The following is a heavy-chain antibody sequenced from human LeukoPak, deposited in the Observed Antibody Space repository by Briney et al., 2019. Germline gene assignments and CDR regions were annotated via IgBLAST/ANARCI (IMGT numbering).Heavy chain of an antibody. CDR2: MNPNSGNT. Sequence: ASVKVSCKASGYTFTSYDINWVRQATGQGLEWMGWMNPNSGNTGYAQKFQGRVTMTRNTSISTAYMELSSLRSEDTAVYYCASVLLAYCGGDCPPGYWGQGTLVTVSS. CDR3: ASVLLAYCGGDCPPGY. J-gene: IGHJ4*02. D-gene: IGHD2-21*01. V-gene: IGHV1-8*01. CDR1: GYTFTSYD.